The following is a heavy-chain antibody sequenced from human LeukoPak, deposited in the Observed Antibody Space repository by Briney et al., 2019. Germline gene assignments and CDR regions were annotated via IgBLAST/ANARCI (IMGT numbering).Heavy chain of an antibody. V-gene: IGHV3-23*01. D-gene: IGHD3-22*01. Sequence: GGSLRLSCAASGFTFSSYAMSWVRQAPGKGLEWVSAISGSGGSTYYADSVKGRFTISRDNSKNTLYLQMNSLRAEDTAVYYCAKDSPYYYDSSGKDYFDYWGQGTLVTVSS. J-gene: IGHJ4*02. CDR3: AKDSPYYYDSSGKDYFDY. CDR1: GFTFSSYA. CDR2: ISGSGGST.